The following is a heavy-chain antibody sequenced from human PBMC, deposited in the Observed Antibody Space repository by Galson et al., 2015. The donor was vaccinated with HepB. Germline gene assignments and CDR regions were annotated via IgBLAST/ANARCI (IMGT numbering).Heavy chain of an antibody. Sequence: SLRLSCAASGFTFDDYVMHWVRQAPGKGLEWVSGISWNSGKNGYADSVKGRFTISRDNAKNSLYLQMNSLRAEDTALYYCAKDKGSSSFYYYGMDVWGQGTTVIVSS. CDR3: AKDKGSSSFYYYGMDV. D-gene: IGHD6-6*01. V-gene: IGHV3-9*01. CDR2: ISWNSGKN. CDR1: GFTFDDYV. J-gene: IGHJ6*02.